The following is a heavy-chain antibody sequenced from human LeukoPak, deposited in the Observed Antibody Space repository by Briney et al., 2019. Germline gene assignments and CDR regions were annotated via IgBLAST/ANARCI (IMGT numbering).Heavy chain of an antibody. J-gene: IGHJ4*02. CDR3: AHLGGVVTATTDFGY. Sequence: GGSLRLSCAASGFTFSDHYMDWVRQAPGKGLEWVGRTRNKADTYTTHYASSVEGRFTISRDDSKNSLYLQMNSLKTEDTAVYYCAHLGGVVTATTDFGYWGQGTLVTVSS. CDR1: GFTFSDHY. V-gene: IGHV3-72*01. D-gene: IGHD2-2*01. CDR2: TRNKADTYTT.